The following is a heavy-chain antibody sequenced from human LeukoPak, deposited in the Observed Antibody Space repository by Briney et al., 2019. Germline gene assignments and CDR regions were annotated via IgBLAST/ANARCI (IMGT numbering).Heavy chain of an antibody. V-gene: IGHV3-48*02. CDR1: GFTFSSFN. D-gene: IGHD1-26*01. Sequence: GGSLRLSCAASGFTFSSFNMNWVRQAPGKGLEWVSYISSSSSIMFYADSVKGRFTISRDNAKNSLYLQMHSLRDEDTAVYYCARDLISGHYTFDYWGQGTLVTVSS. CDR3: ARDLISGHYTFDY. J-gene: IGHJ4*02. CDR2: ISSSSSIM.